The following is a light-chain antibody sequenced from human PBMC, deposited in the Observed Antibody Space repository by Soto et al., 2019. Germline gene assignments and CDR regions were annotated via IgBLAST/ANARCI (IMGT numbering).Light chain of an antibody. CDR3: HQRSNWPRT. CDR1: QSVSSY. CDR2: DAS. Sequence: EIVLTQSPATLSLSPGERASLSCRASQSVSSYLAWYQQKPGQAPRLLIYDASNRATGIPARFSGSGSGTDFTLTISSLEPEDFAVYYCHQRSNWPRTFGQGXKV. V-gene: IGKV3-11*01. J-gene: IGKJ1*01.